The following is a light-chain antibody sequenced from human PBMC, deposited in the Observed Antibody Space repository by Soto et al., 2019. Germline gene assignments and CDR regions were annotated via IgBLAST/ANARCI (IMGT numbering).Light chain of an antibody. CDR3: LQYHNSPLT. V-gene: IGKV1-17*02. Sequence: DIQMTQSPSSLSASVGDRVTITCRASQGITNDLGWYQQKPGEAPKRLIYAASTLQSGVPSRFSGSGSGTEFTLTISNLQPEDFATYYCLQYHNSPLTFGQGTKVDIK. CDR2: AAS. J-gene: IGKJ1*01. CDR1: QGITND.